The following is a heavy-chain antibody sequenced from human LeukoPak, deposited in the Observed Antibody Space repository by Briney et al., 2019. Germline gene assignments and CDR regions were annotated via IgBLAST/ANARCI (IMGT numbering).Heavy chain of an antibody. J-gene: IGHJ4*02. CDR1: EFTFSNYA. CDR2: ISYDGNTI. CDR3: ARSGGLQKFDY. D-gene: IGHD4-11*01. V-gene: IGHV3-30-3*01. Sequence: GGSLRLSCAASEFTFSNYALHWVRQAPGKGLQWVVVISYDGNTIHYADSVKGRFIISRDTSKNTLYLQMNSLRAEDTAVYYCARSGGLQKFDYWGQGTLVTVSS.